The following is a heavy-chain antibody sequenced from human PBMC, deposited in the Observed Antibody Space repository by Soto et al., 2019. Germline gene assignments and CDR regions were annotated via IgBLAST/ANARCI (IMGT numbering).Heavy chain of an antibody. D-gene: IGHD6-19*01. CDR1: DVSIGGYY. CDR3: AREGAVAGTGFGY. Sequence: SETLSLTCTVSDVSIGGYYWSWIRQPPGKGLEWIGYIYYSGITNYNPSLKSRVTMSVDTSKNQFSLKLSSVTAADTAVYYCAREGAVAGTGFGYWGQGALVTVSS. J-gene: IGHJ4*02. CDR2: IYYSGIT. V-gene: IGHV4-59*01.